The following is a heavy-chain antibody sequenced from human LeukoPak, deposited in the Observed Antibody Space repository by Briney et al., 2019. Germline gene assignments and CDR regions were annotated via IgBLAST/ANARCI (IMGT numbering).Heavy chain of an antibody. CDR2: IYHSGST. Sequence: PSETLSLTCTVSGYSISSGYYWGWSRQPPGKGLEWIRRIYHSGSTYYNPSLKSRVTISVDTSKNQFSLKLSSVTAADTAVYYCARIYGSGSYLLSYYFDYWGQGTLVTVSS. D-gene: IGHD3-10*01. CDR1: GYSISSGYY. J-gene: IGHJ4*02. V-gene: IGHV4-38-2*02. CDR3: ARIYGSGSYLLSYYFDY.